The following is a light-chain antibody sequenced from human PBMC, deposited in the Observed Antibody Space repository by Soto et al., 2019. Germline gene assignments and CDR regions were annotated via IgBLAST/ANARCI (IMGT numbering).Light chain of an antibody. Sequence: AIQMTQSPSSLSASVGARVSITCRASQGIGNDLGWYQQKPGTAPTLLIYAASGLQSGVPSRFSGSGSGTDFTLTISSLQPDDFATYYCLQDYNYPYTFGQGTKLEI. CDR1: QGIGND. J-gene: IGKJ2*01. CDR3: LQDYNYPYT. V-gene: IGKV1-6*01. CDR2: AAS.